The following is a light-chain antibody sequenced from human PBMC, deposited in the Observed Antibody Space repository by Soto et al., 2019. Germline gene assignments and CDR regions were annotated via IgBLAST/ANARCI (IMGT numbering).Light chain of an antibody. CDR1: QTVSSY. Sequence: EIVMTQSPATLSVSPGERATLSCRASQTVSSYLAWYQQKPGQAPRLLIFAASTRATGIPARFSGSGSGTEFTLTISNLQSEDFEVYYCQQYNNWPVTFGQGTKVDIK. V-gene: IGKV3-15*01. CDR2: AAS. CDR3: QQYNNWPVT. J-gene: IGKJ1*01.